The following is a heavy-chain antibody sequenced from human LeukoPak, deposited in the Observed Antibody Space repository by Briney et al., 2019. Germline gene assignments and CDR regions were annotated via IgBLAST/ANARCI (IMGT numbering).Heavy chain of an antibody. Sequence: HSGGSLRLSCAASGFTFSSYAMSWVRQAPGKGPEWVSGIGNSGDRTFYADSVKGRFTISRDNSKNTLYLQMNSLRVEDTALYYCAKGGVWGQGIAVTVSS. CDR1: GFTFSSYA. V-gene: IGHV3-23*01. CDR2: IGNSGDRT. J-gene: IGHJ6*02. CDR3: AKGGV.